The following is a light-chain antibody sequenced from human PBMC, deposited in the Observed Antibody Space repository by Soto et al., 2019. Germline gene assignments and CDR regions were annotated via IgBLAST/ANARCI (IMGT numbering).Light chain of an antibody. V-gene: IGLV4-69*01. CDR1: SGHSSYA. J-gene: IGLJ2*01. CDR2: LNSDGSH. Sequence: QLVLTQSPSASASLGASVKLTSTLSSGHSSYAIAWHQQQPETGPRYLMKLNSDGSHNKGDGIPDRFSGSSSGAERYLTISSLQSEDEADYYFQTWGTDFSVVFGGGTKLTVL. CDR3: QTWGTDFSVV.